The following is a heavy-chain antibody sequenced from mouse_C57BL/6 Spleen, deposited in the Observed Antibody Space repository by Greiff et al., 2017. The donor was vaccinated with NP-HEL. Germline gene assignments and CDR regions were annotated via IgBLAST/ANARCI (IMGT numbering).Heavy chain of an antibody. CDR3: ARGSNYVGY. CDR1: GYTFTSYW. D-gene: IGHD5-1*01. V-gene: IGHV1-50*01. J-gene: IGHJ2*01. CDR2: IDPSDSYT. Sequence: QVQLQQPGAELVKPGASVKLSCKASGYTFTSYWMQWVKQRPGQGLEWIGEIDPSDSYTNYNQKFKGKATLTVDTSSSPAYMQLSSLTSEDSAVYYCARGSNYVGYWGQGTTLTVSS.